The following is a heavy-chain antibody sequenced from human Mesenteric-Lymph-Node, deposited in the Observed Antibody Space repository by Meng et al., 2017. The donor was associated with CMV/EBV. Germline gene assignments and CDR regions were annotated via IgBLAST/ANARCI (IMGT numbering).Heavy chain of an antibody. CDR3: ARPHYYGSGSSPWFDP. CDR2: IYYSGST. J-gene: IGHJ5*02. D-gene: IGHD3-10*01. V-gene: IGHV4-39*01. Sequence: PLQESGPGLVKLSETLSITCTVSGGSISSSSYYWGWIRQPPGKGLEWFGSIYYSGSTYYNPSLKSRVTISVDTSKNQFSLKLSSVTAADTAVYYCARPHYYGSGSSPWFDPWGQGTLVTVSS. CDR1: GGSISSSSYY.